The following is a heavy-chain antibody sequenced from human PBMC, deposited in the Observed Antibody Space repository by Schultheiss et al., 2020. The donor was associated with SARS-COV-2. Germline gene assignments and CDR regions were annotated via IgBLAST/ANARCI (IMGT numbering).Heavy chain of an antibody. CDR3: ARGYSSGWYEEYYYGMDV. CDR1: GYTFSDYY. V-gene: IGHV1-2*06. Sequence: ASVKVSCKASGYTFSDYYIHWVRQAPGQGLEWMGRINPKTGDTHYAQKFQGGVTMTWDTSISTAYVDLSSLRSEDTAVYYCARGYSSGWYEEYYYGMDVWGQGTTVTVSS. D-gene: IGHD6-19*01. CDR2: INPKTGDT. J-gene: IGHJ6*02.